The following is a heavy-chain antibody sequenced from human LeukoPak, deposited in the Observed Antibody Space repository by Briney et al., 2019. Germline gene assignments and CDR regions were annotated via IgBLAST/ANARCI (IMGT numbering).Heavy chain of an antibody. D-gene: IGHD3-22*01. V-gene: IGHV3-7*01. J-gene: IGHJ4*02. Sequence: GGSLRLSCAASGFTFSSYWMSWVRQAPGKGLEWVANIKQDGSKKYYVDSVKGRFTISRDNAKNSLYLQMKNLRAEDTAVYYCARDYEKSYYDSSPSPYYFDYWGQGTLVTVSS. CDR3: ARDYEKSYYDSSPSPYYFDY. CDR2: IKQDGSKK. CDR1: GFTFSSYW.